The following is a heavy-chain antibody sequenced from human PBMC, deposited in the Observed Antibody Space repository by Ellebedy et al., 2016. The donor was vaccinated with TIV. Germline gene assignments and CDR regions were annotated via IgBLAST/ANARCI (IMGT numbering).Heavy chain of an antibody. Sequence: GESLKISCAASGFTFSNYWMTWVRQASGKGLEWVANIKLDGSETYYLDSVKGRFTISRDNAKDSLYLQMNSLRIEDTAIYYCVTAIGSLSAHWGQGTLVTVSS. CDR3: VTAIGSLSAH. J-gene: IGHJ4*02. CDR1: GFTFSNYW. CDR2: IKLDGSET. D-gene: IGHD2/OR15-2a*01. V-gene: IGHV3-7*03.